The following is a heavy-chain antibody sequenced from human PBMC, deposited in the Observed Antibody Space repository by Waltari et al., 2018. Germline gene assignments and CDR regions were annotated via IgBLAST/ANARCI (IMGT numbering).Heavy chain of an antibody. Sequence: QVQLVQSGAEVKKPGASVKVSCKASGYTFTSYAMHWVRQAPGQRLEWMGWINAGNGNTKYSQKFQGRVTITRDTSASTAYMELSSLRSEDTAVYYCARVGAFLEWSTYWYFDLWGRGTLVTVSS. CDR3: ARVGAFLEWSTYWYFDL. J-gene: IGHJ2*01. V-gene: IGHV1-3*01. D-gene: IGHD3-3*01. CDR1: GYTFTSYA. CDR2: INAGNGNT.